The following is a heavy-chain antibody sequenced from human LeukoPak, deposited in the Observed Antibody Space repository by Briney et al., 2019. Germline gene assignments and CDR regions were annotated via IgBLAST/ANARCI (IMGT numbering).Heavy chain of an antibody. J-gene: IGHJ6*03. V-gene: IGHV3-7*01. CDR2: IKQDGSEK. D-gene: IGHD3-3*01. CDR3: VRLVDSAGVGYYYYYMDV. CDR1: GFTFSSYW. Sequence: GGSLRLSCAASGFTFSSYWMSWVRQAPGKGLEWVAHIKQDGSEKYYVDSVKGRFTISRDNGQNSLHLQMNSLRAEDTAVYYCVRLVDSAGVGYYYYYMDVWGKGTTASVSS.